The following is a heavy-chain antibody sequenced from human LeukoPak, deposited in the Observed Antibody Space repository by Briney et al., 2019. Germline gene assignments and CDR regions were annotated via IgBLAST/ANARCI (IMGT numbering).Heavy chain of an antibody. CDR2: IFYSGSI. D-gene: IGHD6-6*01. V-gene: IGHV4-39*07. Sequence: SETLSLSCTVSGGSISRSTYYWGWIRQPPGKGLEWIGSIFYSGSIYYNTSLKSRVTISVDTSKNQFSLKLSSVTAADTAVYYCARDRVSYGFDIWGQGTMVTVSS. CDR3: ARDRVSYGFDI. CDR1: GGSISRSTYY. J-gene: IGHJ3*02.